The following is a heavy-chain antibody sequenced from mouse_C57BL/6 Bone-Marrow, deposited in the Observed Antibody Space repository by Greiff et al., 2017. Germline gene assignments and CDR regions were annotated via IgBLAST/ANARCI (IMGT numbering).Heavy chain of an antibody. Sequence: EVQLVESGGGLVQPGGSLSLSCAASGFTFTDYYMSWVRQPPGKALEWLGFIRNKANGYTTEYSASVKGRFTISRDNSQSILYLQMNALRAEDSATYYCARYGNYVGAMDYWGQGTSVTVSS. CDR1: GFTFTDYY. V-gene: IGHV7-3*01. J-gene: IGHJ4*01. D-gene: IGHD2-1*01. CDR2: IRNKANGYTT. CDR3: ARYGNYVGAMDY.